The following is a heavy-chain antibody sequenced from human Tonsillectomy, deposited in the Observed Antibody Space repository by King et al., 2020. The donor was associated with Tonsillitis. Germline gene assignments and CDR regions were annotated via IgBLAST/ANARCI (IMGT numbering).Heavy chain of an antibody. J-gene: IGHJ4*02. D-gene: IGHD3-22*01. CDR3: AKFEGYYDSTGYYSPFYFDY. Sequence: VQLVESGGGLVQPGGSLRLSCAASGFTFSKYAMGWVRQAPGKGLEWVSGFSSSGGSTYYADSVKGRFTISRDNSKHTLYLQMHSLRAEDTAVYYCAKFEGYYDSTGYYSPFYFDYWGQGTLVTVSS. V-gene: IGHV3-23*04. CDR1: GFTFSKYA. CDR2: FSSSGGST.